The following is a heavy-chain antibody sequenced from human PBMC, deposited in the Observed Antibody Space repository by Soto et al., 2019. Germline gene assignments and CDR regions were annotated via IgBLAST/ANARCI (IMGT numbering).Heavy chain of an antibody. CDR2: MYYSGSA. V-gene: IGHV4-59*01. Sequence: QVQLQESGPGLVKPSETLSLTCTVSDDSISNYYWSWIRQPPGKGLEWIGYMYYSGSANYNPSLKSRVPISVDTSKNQFSLKLSSVTAADTAVYYCARGSSGWPVDWFDPWGQGTLVTVSS. CDR1: DDSISNYY. J-gene: IGHJ5*02. D-gene: IGHD6-19*01. CDR3: ARGSSGWPVDWFDP.